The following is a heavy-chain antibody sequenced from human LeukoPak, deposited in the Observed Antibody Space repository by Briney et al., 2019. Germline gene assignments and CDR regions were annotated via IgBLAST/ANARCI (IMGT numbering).Heavy chain of an antibody. CDR3: AKDAPLYQSGPPTDY. V-gene: IGHV3-30*18. J-gene: IGHJ4*02. CDR2: ISYDGSNK. CDR1: GFTFSSYG. D-gene: IGHD2-2*01. Sequence: GGSLRLSCAASGFTFSSYGMHWVRQAPGKGLEWVAVISYDGSNKYYADSVKGRFTISRDNSKNTLYLQMNSLRAEDTAVYYCAKDAPLYQSGPPTDYWGQGTLVTVSS.